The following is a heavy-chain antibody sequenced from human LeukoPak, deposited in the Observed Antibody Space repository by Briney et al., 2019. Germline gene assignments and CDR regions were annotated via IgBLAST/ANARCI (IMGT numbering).Heavy chain of an antibody. V-gene: IGHV3-21*01. J-gene: IGHJ6*03. D-gene: IGHD6-13*01. CDR1: GFTFSSYS. CDR2: ISSSSSYI. CDR3: ARKARIAAAGTDYYYYYMGV. Sequence: GGSLRLSCAASGFTFSSYSMNWVRQAPGKGLEWVSSISSSSSYIYYADSVKGRFTISRDNAKNSLYLQMNSLRAEDTAVYYCARKARIAAAGTDYYYYYMGVWGKGTTVTVSS.